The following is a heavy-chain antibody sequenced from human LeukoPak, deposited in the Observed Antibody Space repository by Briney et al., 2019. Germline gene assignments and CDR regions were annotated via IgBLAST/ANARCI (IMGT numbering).Heavy chain of an antibody. CDR3: ARGFIVVVPAATLSYRPGRGSNWYDP. D-gene: IGHD2-2*01. CDR2: IDHSGST. J-gene: IGHJ5*02. CDR1: GGSISSGGYS. Sequence: PSETLSLTCAVSGGSISSGGYSWSWIRQPPGKGLAWIGYIDHSGSTNYNPSLKSRVTISVDTSKNQFSLKLSSVTAADTAVYYCARGFIVVVPAATLSYRPGRGSNWYDPWGQGTLVTVSS. V-gene: IGHV4-30-2*01.